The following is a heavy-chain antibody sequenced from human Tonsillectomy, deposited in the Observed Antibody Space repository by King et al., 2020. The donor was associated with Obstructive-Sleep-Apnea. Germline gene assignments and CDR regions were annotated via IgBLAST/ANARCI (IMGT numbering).Heavy chain of an antibody. CDR2: IWYDGRNK. Sequence: VQLVESGGGVVQPGRSLRLSCAASGFTFSSYGMHWVRQAPGKGLEWGAVIWYDGRNKYYADSVKGRFTISRANSKNTLYLQMNSLGAEDTAVYYCATDGSPGGSWQGYYVDYWGQGTLVTVSS. CDR3: ATDGSPGGSWQGYYVDY. CDR1: GFTFSSYG. J-gene: IGHJ4*02. V-gene: IGHV3-33*01. D-gene: IGHD2-15*01.